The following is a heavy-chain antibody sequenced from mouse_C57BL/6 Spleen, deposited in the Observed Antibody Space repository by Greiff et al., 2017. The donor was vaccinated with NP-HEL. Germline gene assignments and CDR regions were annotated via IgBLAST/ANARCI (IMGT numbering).Heavy chain of an antibody. CDR3: ARFGDMVTTRYFDY. Sequence: QVQLQQPGAELVRPGTSVKLSCKASGYTFTSYWMHWVKQRPGQGLEWIGVIDPSDSYTNYNQKFKGEAPLTVDTSSSTAYMQLSSLTSEDSAVYYCARFGDMVTTRYFDYWGQGTTLTVSS. V-gene: IGHV1-59*01. CDR2: IDPSDSYT. CDR1: GYTFTSYW. J-gene: IGHJ2*01. D-gene: IGHD2-2*01.